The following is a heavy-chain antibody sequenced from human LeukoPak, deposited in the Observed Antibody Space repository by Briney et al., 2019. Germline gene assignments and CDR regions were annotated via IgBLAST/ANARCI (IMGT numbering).Heavy chain of an antibody. CDR1: GFNFTNAW. V-gene: IGHV3-15*01. CDR2: IKTKTDGGTT. J-gene: IGHJ4*02. D-gene: IGHD2-2*01. Sequence: GGSLRLSCAASGFNFTNAWMSWVRQAPGKGLEWLGRIKTKTDGGTTDYAAPVKGRFTISRDDSKNTLYLQMNSLKTEDTAVYYCTTRGRYCSSTSFSPLEIDYWGQGTLVTVSS. CDR3: TTRGRYCSSTSFSPLEIDY.